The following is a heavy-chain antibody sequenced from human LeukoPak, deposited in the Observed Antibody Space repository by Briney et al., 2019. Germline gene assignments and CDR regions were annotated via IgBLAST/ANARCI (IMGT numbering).Heavy chain of an antibody. D-gene: IGHD3-3*01. J-gene: IGHJ6*02. Sequence: GGSLRLSCAASGFTFSSYGMHWVRQAPGKGLEWVAVIWYDGSNKYYADSVKGRFTISRDNSKNTLYLQMNSLRAEDTAVYYCAGVEAYYDFWSGYWSYGMDVWGQGTTVTVSS. V-gene: IGHV3-33*01. CDR1: GFTFSSYG. CDR3: AGVEAYYDFWSGYWSYGMDV. CDR2: IWYDGSNK.